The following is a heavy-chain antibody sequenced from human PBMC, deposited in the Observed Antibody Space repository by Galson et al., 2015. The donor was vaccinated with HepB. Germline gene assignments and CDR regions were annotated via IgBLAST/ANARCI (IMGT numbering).Heavy chain of an antibody. CDR1: GFTFSSYG. D-gene: IGHD6-13*01. CDR3: AKAIFEKYSSSWYELDYGMDV. CDR2: ISYDGSNK. J-gene: IGHJ6*02. Sequence: SLRLSCAASGFTFSSYGMHWVRQAPGKGLEWVAVISYDGSNKYYADSVKGRFTISRDNSKNTLYLRMNSLRAEDTAVYYCAKAIFEKYSSSWYELDYGMDVWGQGTTVTVSS. V-gene: IGHV3-30*18.